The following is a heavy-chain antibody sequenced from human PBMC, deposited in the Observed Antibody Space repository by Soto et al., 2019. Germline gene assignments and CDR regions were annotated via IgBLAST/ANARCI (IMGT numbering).Heavy chain of an antibody. Sequence: QVQLVQSGAEVKKPGSSVKVSCKASGGTFSSYTISWVRQAPGQGLEWMGRIIPILGIANYAQKFQGRVTITADKSTSTAYMELSSLRSEDTAVYYCASHCSGGSCFDPWGQGTLVTLSS. CDR2: IIPILGIA. J-gene: IGHJ5*02. D-gene: IGHD2-15*01. CDR3: ASHCSGGSCFDP. CDR1: GGTFSSYT. V-gene: IGHV1-69*02.